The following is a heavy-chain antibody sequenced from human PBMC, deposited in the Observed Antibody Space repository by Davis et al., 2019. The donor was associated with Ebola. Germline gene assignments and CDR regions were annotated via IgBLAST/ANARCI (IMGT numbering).Heavy chain of an antibody. D-gene: IGHD2-2*01. CDR3: ARYCSSNTCNLFDF. Sequence: PSETLSLTCAVYGGSFSGYYWTWIRQPPGKGLEWIGEIDHSGRTTWNASLKSRVPISVDTSKNQFSLKLTPVTAADPAVYYCARYCSSNTCNLFDFWGQGSLVTVSS. V-gene: IGHV4-34*01. CDR1: GGSFSGYY. J-gene: IGHJ5*01. CDR2: IDHSGRT.